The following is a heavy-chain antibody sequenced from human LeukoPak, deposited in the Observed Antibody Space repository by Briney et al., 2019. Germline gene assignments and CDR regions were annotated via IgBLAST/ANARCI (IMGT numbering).Heavy chain of an antibody. CDR1: GYMFNSYW. CDR2: IDPSNSYT. V-gene: IGHV5-10-1*01. J-gene: IGHJ4*02. D-gene: IGHD6-25*01. CDR3: ATQSSAAGRGD. Sequence: GQTLKISCKVSGYMFNSYWINWVRQMPAKGLEWMGRIDPSNSYTNYGPSFQGHVTISADKSSSTAYLQWSSLKAPDTGIYYCATQSSAAGRGDWGQGTLVTVSS.